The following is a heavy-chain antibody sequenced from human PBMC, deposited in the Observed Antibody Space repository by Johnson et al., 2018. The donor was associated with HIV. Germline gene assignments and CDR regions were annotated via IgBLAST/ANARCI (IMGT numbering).Heavy chain of an antibody. CDR3: ARDSSNSFRFEMYAFDI. V-gene: IGHV3-7*01. CDR1: EFTFSTYG. D-gene: IGHD6-6*01. J-gene: IGHJ3*02. Sequence: VQLVESGGGVVQPGGSLRLSCAASEFTFSTYGMHWVRQAPGKGLEWVANIKQDGSEKYYVDSVKGRFTISRDNAKNSLYLQMNSLRPEDTAVYYCARDSSNSFRFEMYAFDIWGQGTMVTVSS. CDR2: IKQDGSEK.